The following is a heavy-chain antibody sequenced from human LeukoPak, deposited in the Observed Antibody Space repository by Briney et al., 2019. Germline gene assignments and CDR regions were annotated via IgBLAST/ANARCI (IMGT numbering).Heavy chain of an antibody. V-gene: IGHV4-34*01. CDR1: GGSISSYY. J-gene: IGHJ4*02. CDR2: INHSGNT. D-gene: IGHD2-15*01. CDR3: ARAPGAALD. Sequence: SETLSLTCTVSGGSISSYYWSWIRQPPGKGLEWIREINHSGNTNYNPSLKSRVTISVDTSKNQFSLKLNSVTAADTAVYYCARAPGAALDWGQGTLVTVSS.